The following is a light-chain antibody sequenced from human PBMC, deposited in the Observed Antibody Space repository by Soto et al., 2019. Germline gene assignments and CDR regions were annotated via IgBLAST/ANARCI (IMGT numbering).Light chain of an antibody. Sequence: EIVLTQSPGTLSLSPGERATLSCRASQSVRNSYLAWYQRKPGQAPLLLIYGASGRATGIPDRFTGSGSGTDFTLTISRLEPEDFAVYYCQQYCSSPYTFGQGTKLEI. CDR1: QSVRNSY. J-gene: IGKJ2*01. CDR3: QQYCSSPYT. CDR2: GAS. V-gene: IGKV3-20*01.